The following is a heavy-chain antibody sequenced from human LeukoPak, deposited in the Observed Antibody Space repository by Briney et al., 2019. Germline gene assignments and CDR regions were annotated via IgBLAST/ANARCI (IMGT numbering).Heavy chain of an antibody. CDR3: ARSGKIYFDWLLDY. CDR1: GFTFSDYY. J-gene: IGHJ4*02. V-gene: IGHV3-11*04. D-gene: IGHD3-9*01. Sequence: GGSLRLSCAASGFTFSDYYMSWIRQVPGKGLEWGSYIGRSGTTIHYADSVKGRFTISWDNAKKSLYLQMNSLRAEDTAVYYCARSGKIYFDWLLDYWGQGTLVTVSS. CDR2: IGRSGTTI.